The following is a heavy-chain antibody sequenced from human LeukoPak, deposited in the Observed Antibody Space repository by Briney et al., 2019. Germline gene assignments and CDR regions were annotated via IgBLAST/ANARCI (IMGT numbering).Heavy chain of an antibody. CDR1: GYTFTSYG. J-gene: IGHJ4*02. CDR2: ISAYNGNT. D-gene: IGHD6-13*01. Sequence: GASVKVSCKASGYTFTSYGIRWVRQAPGQGLEWVGLISAYNGNTNYAQKLQGRVTMTTDTSTSTAYMELRSLRSDDTAVYYCASGIAAAGTVFDYWGQGTLVTVSS. V-gene: IGHV1-18*01. CDR3: ASGIAAAGTVFDY.